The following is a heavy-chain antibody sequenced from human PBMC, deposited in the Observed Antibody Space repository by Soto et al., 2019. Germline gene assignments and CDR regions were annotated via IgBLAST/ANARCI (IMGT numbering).Heavy chain of an antibody. CDR2: IWYDGSNK. CDR1: GFTFSSYG. V-gene: IGHV3-33*01. D-gene: IGHD6-13*01. CDR3: ARWGGQQLVLGGDYYFDY. Sequence: QVQLVESGGGVVQPGRSLRLSRAASGFTFSSYGMHWVRQAPGKGLEWVAVIWYDGSNKYYADSVKGRFTISRDNSKNPLYEQMNRLRAEDAAVYYCARWGGQQLVLGGDYYFDYWGQGTLVTVSS. J-gene: IGHJ4*02.